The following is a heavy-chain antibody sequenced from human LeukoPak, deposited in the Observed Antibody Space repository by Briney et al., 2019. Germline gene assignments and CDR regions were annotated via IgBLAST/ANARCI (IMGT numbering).Heavy chain of an antibody. J-gene: IGHJ1*01. CDR2: INPNSGGT. CDR3: ARGRGWYWTNAEYFQH. D-gene: IGHD6-19*01. V-gene: IGHV1-2*02. CDR1: GYTFTGYY. Sequence: ASVKVSCKASGYTFTGYYMHWVRQAPGQGLEWMGWINPNSGGTNYAQKFQGRVTMTRDTSISTAYMELSRLRSDDTAVYYCARGRGWYWTNAEYFQHWGQGTLVTVSS.